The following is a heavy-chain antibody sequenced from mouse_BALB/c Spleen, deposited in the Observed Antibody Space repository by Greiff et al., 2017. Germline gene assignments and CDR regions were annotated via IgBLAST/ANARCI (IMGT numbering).Heavy chain of an antibody. CDR2: ISYDGSN. CDR1: GYSITSGYY. Sequence: ESGPGLVKPSQSLSLTCSVTGYSITSGYYWYWIRQFPGNKLEWMGYISYDGSNNYNPSLKNRISITRDTSKNQFFLKLNSVTTEDTATYYCARAATAPWFAYWGQGTLVTVSA. V-gene: IGHV3-6*02. CDR3: ARAATAPWFAY. J-gene: IGHJ3*01. D-gene: IGHD1-2*01.